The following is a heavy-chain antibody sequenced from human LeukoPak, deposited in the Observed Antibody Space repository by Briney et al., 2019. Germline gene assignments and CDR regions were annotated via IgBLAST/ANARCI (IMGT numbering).Heavy chain of an antibody. CDR1: GYSFYSFW. CDR3: ARLPYGGNSLDY. J-gene: IGHJ4*02. Sequence: EALKIFCKGSGYSFYSFWIGWVPQMPGEGLEGMGIIYPGDSDTRYSPSFQGQVTISADKSISTAYLQWSSLKASDTAMYYCARLPYGGNSLDYWGQGTLVTVSS. V-gene: IGHV5-51*01. CDR2: IYPGDSDT. D-gene: IGHD4-23*01.